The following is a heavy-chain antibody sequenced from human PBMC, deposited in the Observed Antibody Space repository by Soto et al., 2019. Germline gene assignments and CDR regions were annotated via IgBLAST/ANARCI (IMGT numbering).Heavy chain of an antibody. Sequence: QVQLVESGGGVVQPGRSLRLSCAASGFTFNTYGMNWVRQAPGKGLEWVAIIWYDGSLKYYADSMKGRFTISRDNSKNTMFLQIISLRAEDTAVYYCARVGCTGGSCKPYAYYAMDVWGHGTTVTVSS. D-gene: IGHD2-15*01. V-gene: IGHV3-33*01. CDR3: ARVGCTGGSCKPYAYYAMDV. CDR1: GFTFNTYG. J-gene: IGHJ6*02. CDR2: IWYDGSLK.